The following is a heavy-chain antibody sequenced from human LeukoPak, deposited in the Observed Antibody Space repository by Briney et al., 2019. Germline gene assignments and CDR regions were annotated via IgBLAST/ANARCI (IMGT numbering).Heavy chain of an antibody. D-gene: IGHD3-22*01. CDR2: ISNSGDNT. Sequence: GGSLRLSCAASGFTFSSYAMSWVRQAPGKGPEWVSAISNSGDNTFYADSVKGRFTISRDNSKNTVYLQMNSLRAEDTAVYYCARNYDSSGYYYHWGQGTLVTVSS. CDR3: ARNYDSSGYYYH. CDR1: GFTFSSYA. V-gene: IGHV3-23*01. J-gene: IGHJ5*02.